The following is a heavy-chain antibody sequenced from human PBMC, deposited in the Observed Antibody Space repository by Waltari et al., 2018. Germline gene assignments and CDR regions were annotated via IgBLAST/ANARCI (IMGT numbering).Heavy chain of an antibody. CDR2: IYDSGAT. D-gene: IGHD5-12*01. CDR1: GGSMNTYY. J-gene: IGHJ4*02. CDR3: ARGDRAPSVYGTELDY. V-gene: IGHV4-59*01. Sequence: QVQLQESGPGLVKPSETLSLTCTVSGGSMNTYYWTWIRQPPGKGLEYIGYIYDSGATNYNPSLMSRITISIDTSMNQFYLKVTSVTAADTAVYYCARGDRAPSVYGTELDYWGQGTMVTVSS.